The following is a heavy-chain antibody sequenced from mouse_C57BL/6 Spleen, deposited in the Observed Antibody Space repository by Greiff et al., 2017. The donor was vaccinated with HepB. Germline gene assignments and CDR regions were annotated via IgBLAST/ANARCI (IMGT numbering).Heavy chain of an antibody. J-gene: IGHJ2*01. CDR3: ARGANYYGRGDYFDY. Sequence: EVKLVESGGDLVKPGGSLKLSCAASGFTFSSYGMSWVRQTPDKRLEWVATISSGGSYTYYPDSVKGRFTISRDNAKNTLYLQMSSLKSEDTAMYYCARGANYYGRGDYFDYWGQGTTLTVSS. V-gene: IGHV5-6*02. CDR1: GFTFSSYG. D-gene: IGHD1-1*01. CDR2: ISSGGSYT.